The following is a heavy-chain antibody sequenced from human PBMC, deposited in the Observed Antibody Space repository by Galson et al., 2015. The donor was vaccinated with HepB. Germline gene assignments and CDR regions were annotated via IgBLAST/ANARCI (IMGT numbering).Heavy chain of an antibody. CDR2: ISSSGSTI. D-gene: IGHD6-13*01. V-gene: IGHV3-48*03. CDR3: ARERRLYSSRINNWFDP. J-gene: IGHJ5*02. CDR1: GFTFSSYE. Sequence: SLRLSCAASGFTFSSYEMNWVRQAPGKGLEWVSYISSSGSTIYYADSVKGRFTISRDNAKNSLYLQMNSLRAEDTAVYYCARERRLYSSRINNWFDPWGQGTLVTVSS.